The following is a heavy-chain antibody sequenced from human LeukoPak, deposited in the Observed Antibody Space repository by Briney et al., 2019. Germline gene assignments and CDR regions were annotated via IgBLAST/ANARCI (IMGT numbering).Heavy chain of an antibody. D-gene: IGHD3-22*01. V-gene: IGHV1-46*01. CDR1: GYTFSSYY. CDR3: ARIYYYDSSGPRSWFDP. J-gene: IGHJ5*02. CDR2: IIPSDGFT. Sequence: ASVKVSCKASGYTFSSYYVHWVRQAPGQGLEWMGMIIPSDGFTSYAQKFQGRVTMTRDMSTSTVYMELSSLRSDDTAVYYCARIYYYDSSGPRSWFDPWGQGTLVTVSS.